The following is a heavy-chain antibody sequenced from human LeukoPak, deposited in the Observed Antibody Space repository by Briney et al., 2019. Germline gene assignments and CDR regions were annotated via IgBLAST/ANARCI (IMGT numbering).Heavy chain of an antibody. Sequence: GGSLRLSCAASGFTFNNYAMSWVRQAPGKGLEWVSTVNDGGGYTYYADSVKGRFTISRDNAKNSLYLQMNSLRAEDTAVYYCARDADLEGYYDFWSGSTFQHWGQGTLVTVSS. D-gene: IGHD3-3*01. CDR1: GFTFNNYA. CDR3: ARDADLEGYYDFWSGSTFQH. CDR2: VNDGGGYT. J-gene: IGHJ1*01. V-gene: IGHV3-23*01.